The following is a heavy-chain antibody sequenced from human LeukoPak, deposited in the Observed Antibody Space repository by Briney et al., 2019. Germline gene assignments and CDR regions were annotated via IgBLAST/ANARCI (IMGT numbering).Heavy chain of an antibody. CDR1: GGSISGSSYY. D-gene: IGHD3-3*01. J-gene: IGHJ5*01. CDR2: IYYSGIT. V-gene: IGHV4-39*01. Sequence: SETLSLTCTVSGGSISGSSYYWGWIRQPPGKGLEWIGIIYYSGITHYNPSLKSRVTILVDTSKNQFSLKLSSVTDADTAVYYCAGVRRSLNWFDSWGQGTLVTVSS. CDR3: AGVRRSLNWFDS.